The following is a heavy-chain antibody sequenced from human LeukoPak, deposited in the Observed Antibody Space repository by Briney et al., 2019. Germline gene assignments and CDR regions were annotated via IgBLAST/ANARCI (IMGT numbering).Heavy chain of an antibody. V-gene: IGHV3-23*01. D-gene: IGHD3-10*01. J-gene: IGHJ4*02. Sequence: SGGSLRLSCAASGFTLSSYAMSWVRQAPGKGLEWVSAISGSGGSTYYADSVKGRFTISRDNSKNTLYLQMNSLRAEDTAVYYCAKGILWFGESDFGGQGTLVTVSS. CDR2: ISGSGGST. CDR3: AKGILWFGESDF. CDR1: GFTLSSYA.